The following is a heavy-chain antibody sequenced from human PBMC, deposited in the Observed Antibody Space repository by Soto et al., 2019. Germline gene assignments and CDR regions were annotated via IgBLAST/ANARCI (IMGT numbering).Heavy chain of an antibody. CDR3: AQEWGWYFDL. J-gene: IGHJ2*01. CDR1: GFTFSSYG. D-gene: IGHD1-26*01. CDR2: ISYDGSNK. Sequence: VQLVESGGGVVQPGRSLRLSCAASGFTFSSYGMHWVRQAPGKGLEWVAVISYDGSNKYYADSVKGRFTISRDNSKSTLYLQMNSLRAEDKDVYYCAQEWGWYFDLWGRGTLVTVSS. V-gene: IGHV3-30*18.